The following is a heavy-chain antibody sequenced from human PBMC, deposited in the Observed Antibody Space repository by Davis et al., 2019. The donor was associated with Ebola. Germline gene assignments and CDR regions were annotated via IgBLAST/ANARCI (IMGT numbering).Heavy chain of an antibody. V-gene: IGHV3-7*03. CDR3: AKDRCSVGSCHFDY. D-gene: IGHD2-15*01. Sequence: GGSLRLSCTASGFTFNYYWMNWVRKAPGKGLEWVANVRQDETEKHYVDSVKGRFTISRDNAKNSLYLQMNSLRTDYTALYFCAKDRCSVGSCHFDYWGQGTLVTVSS. CDR2: VRQDETEK. J-gene: IGHJ4*02. CDR1: GFTFNYYW.